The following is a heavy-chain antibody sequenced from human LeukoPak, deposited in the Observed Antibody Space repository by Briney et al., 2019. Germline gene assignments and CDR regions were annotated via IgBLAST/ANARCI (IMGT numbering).Heavy chain of an antibody. CDR1: GYTFTSYG. Sequence: ASVKVSCKASGYTFTSYGISWVRQPPGQGREWMGWIIDYNDNTNYAQKLQGRVTMTTDTSTSTAYMELRSLRSDDTAVYYCARGRPHFDYWGQGTLVTVSS. J-gene: IGHJ4*02. V-gene: IGHV1-18*01. CDR2: IIDYNDNT. CDR3: ARGRPHFDY.